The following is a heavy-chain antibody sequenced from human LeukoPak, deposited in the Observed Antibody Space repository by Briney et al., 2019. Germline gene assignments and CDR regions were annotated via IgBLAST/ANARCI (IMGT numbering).Heavy chain of an antibody. CDR3: AKNGAVVGPYYFFHGMDV. J-gene: IGHJ6*02. V-gene: IGHV3-43*02. D-gene: IGHD1-1*01. CDR2: INEDGAST. Sequence: PGGSLRLSCEASGFTFDDYAMHWVRQAPGKGLEWASVINEDGASTKFADSVKGRFTISRDNTKNSLYLHMNSLTTDDSAIYYCAKNGAVVGPYYFFHGMDVWGQGTTVTVSS. CDR1: GFTFDDYA.